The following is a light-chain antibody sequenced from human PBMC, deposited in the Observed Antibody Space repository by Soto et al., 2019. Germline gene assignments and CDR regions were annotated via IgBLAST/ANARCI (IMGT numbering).Light chain of an antibody. V-gene: IGKV1-9*01. CDR3: QQLNGYFPLT. J-gene: IGKJ4*01. Sequence: IQLTQSPSSLSASVGDRVTVTFRASQGISNYLAWYQQKPGKAPKLLIHAASTLQSGVPSRFSGSGSGTDFTLTISGLQPEDFATYYCQQLNGYFPLTFGGGTKVDIK. CDR1: QGISNY. CDR2: AAS.